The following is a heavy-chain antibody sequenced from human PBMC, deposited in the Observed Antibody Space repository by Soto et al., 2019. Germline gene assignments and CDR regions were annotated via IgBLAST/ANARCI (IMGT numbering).Heavy chain of an antibody. CDR1: GFTFSSYW. D-gene: IGHD6-19*01. J-gene: IGHJ3*02. CDR2: IKQDGSEK. Sequence: GGSLRLSCAASGFTFSSYWMSWVRQAPGKGLEWVANIKQDGSEKYYVDSVKGRFTISRDNAKNSLYLQMNSLRAEDTAVYYCARERVVGTSIALRDAFDIWGQGTMVTVSS. V-gene: IGHV3-7*01. CDR3: ARERVVGTSIALRDAFDI.